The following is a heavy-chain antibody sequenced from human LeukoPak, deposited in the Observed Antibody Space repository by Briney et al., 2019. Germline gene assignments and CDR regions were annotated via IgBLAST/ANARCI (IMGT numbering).Heavy chain of an antibody. CDR3: AKGRRAPLVGTITKSWIDY. V-gene: IGHV3-48*03. CDR2: ISSSGSTI. J-gene: IGHJ4*02. D-gene: IGHD1-7*01. CDR1: GFTFSSYE. Sequence: GGSLRLSCAASGFTFSSYEMNWFRQAPGKGLEWVSYISSSGSTIYYADSVKGRFTISRDNSKNTLYLQMNSLRAEDTAVYYCAKGRRAPLVGTITKSWIDYWGKGTLVTVSS.